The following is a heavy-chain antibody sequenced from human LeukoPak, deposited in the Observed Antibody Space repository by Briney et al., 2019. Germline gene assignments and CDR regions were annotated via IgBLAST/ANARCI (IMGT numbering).Heavy chain of an antibody. D-gene: IGHD4-11*01. V-gene: IGHV3-30*04. J-gene: IGHJ4*02. CDR3: ANPPTVTSFDH. CDR1: GFTFSSYA. Sequence: GRSLRLSCAASGFTFSSYAMHWVRQAPGKGLEWVAVISYDGSNKYYADSVKGRFTISRDNSKNTLYLQMNSLRAEDTAVYYCANPPTVTSFDHWGQGTLVTVSS. CDR2: ISYDGSNK.